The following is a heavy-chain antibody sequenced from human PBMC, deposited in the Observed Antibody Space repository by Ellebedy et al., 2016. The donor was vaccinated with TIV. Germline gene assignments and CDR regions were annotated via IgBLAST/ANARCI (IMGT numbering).Heavy chain of an antibody. D-gene: IGHD4-17*01. V-gene: IGHV1-2*04. CDR1: GYTFTDYY. CDR2: INPNSGGT. Sequence: AASVKASCKASGYTFTDYYIHWVRQAPGQGLEWMGWINPNSGGTNYAQKFQGWVTMTRDTSISTAYMELNRLRSDDTALYYCARDGAVTTVFDYWGQGTLVTVSS. J-gene: IGHJ4*02. CDR3: ARDGAVTTVFDY.